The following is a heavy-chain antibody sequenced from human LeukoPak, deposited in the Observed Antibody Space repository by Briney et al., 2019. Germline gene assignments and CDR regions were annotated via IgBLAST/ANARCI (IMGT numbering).Heavy chain of an antibody. Sequence: ASVKVSCKASGYTFTGYYMHWVRQAPGKGLEWMGGINPKSGDTNYAQKFQGRVTMTRDTSISTAYMELRRLRSDDTAINDCARGDGITGTNWIDPWGHRTLVTASS. J-gene: IGHJ5*02. CDR3: ARGDGITGTNWIDP. D-gene: IGHD1-14*01. V-gene: IGHV1-2*02. CDR1: GYTFTGYY. CDR2: INPKSGDT.